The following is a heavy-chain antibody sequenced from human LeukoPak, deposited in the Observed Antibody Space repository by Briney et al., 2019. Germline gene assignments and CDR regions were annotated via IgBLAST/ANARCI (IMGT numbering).Heavy chain of an antibody. CDR2: IKQDGSKK. V-gene: IGHV3-7*03. D-gene: IGHD3-22*01. CDR1: GFTFSRYW. Sequence: GGSLRLSCAASGFTFSRYWMTWVRQAPGKGLEWVANIKQDGSKKNYVDSVKGRFTISRDNTKNSLYLQMNSLRAEDTAVYYCVTSLDYYDSSGYHQGGDWGQGTLVTVSS. J-gene: IGHJ4*02. CDR3: VTSLDYYDSSGYHQGGD.